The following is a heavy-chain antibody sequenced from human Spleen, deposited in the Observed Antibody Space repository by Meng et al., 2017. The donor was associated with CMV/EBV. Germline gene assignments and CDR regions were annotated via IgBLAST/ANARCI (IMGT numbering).Heavy chain of an antibody. V-gene: IGHV3-33*01. CDR1: AITFSSYG. CDR3: AREGRDIRYCTSTSCSDAFDV. Sequence: GGSLRLSCAASAITFSSYGMHWVRQAPGKGLEWVAFIWYDGSDKYYADSVKGRFTIFRDNSKNTLYLQMNSLRAEDTAVYYCAREGRDIRYCTSTSCSDAFDVWGQGAMVTVSS. D-gene: IGHD2-2*01. CDR2: IWYDGSDK. J-gene: IGHJ3*01.